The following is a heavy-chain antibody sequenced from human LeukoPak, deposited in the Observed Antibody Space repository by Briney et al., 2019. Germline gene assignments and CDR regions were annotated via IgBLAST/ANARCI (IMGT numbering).Heavy chain of an antibody. Sequence: PGGSLRLSCAASGFTFSSYAMSWVRQAPGKGLEWVSAISGSGGSIYYADSVKGRFTISRDNAKNSLYLQMNSLRAEDTAVYYCARDGGYCSSTSCYFSYYGMDVWGQGTTVTVSS. J-gene: IGHJ6*02. CDR3: ARDGGYCSSTSCYFSYYGMDV. V-gene: IGHV3-23*01. D-gene: IGHD2-2*01. CDR2: ISGSGGSI. CDR1: GFTFSSYA.